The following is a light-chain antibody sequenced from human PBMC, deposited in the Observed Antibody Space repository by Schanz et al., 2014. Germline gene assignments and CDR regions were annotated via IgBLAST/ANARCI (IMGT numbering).Light chain of an antibody. CDR2: AAS. V-gene: IGKV3-20*01. J-gene: IGKJ2*01. CDR3: QQYGGSPLYT. CDR1: QSISDY. Sequence: IVLTQSPATLSLSPGERATLSCRASQSISDYLAWYQEKPGQAPRLLIYAASSRATGIPDRFSGSGSGTDFTLTISRLEPEDFAVYYCQQYGGSPLYTFGQGTKLEIK.